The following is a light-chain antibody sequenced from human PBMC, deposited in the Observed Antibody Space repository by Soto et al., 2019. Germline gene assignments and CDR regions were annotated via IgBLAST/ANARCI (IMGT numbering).Light chain of an antibody. CDR3: KQYGSSPKS. J-gene: IGKJ1*01. Sequence: EIVLTQSPGTLSLSPGERATLSCRASQSVSSSYLAWYHQKPGQAPRLLIDVASSRATVIPDRFSGSGSGKAFTLTISRLEREDFAVYYCKQYGSSPKSFGQGNTVDIK. V-gene: IGKV3-20*01. CDR1: QSVSSSY. CDR2: VAS.